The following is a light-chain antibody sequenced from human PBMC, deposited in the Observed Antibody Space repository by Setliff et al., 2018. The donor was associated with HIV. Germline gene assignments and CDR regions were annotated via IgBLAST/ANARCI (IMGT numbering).Light chain of an antibody. CDR2: EVS. V-gene: IGLV2-23*02. CDR1: SSDVGSYNL. Sequence: QSALAQPASVSGSPGQSITISCTGTSSDVGSYNLVSWYQQHPGKAPKLMIYEVSKRPSGVSYRFSGSKSGNTASLTISGLQAEDEADYYCCSYAGSSSYVFGTGTKVTVL. CDR3: CSYAGSSSYV. J-gene: IGLJ1*01.